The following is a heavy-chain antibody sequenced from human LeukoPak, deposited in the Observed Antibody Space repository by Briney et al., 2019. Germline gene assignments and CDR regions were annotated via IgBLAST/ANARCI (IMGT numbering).Heavy chain of an antibody. D-gene: IGHD3-22*01. J-gene: IGHJ4*02. CDR2: IYSGGST. Sequence: GGSLRLSCAASGFTVSSNYMSWVRQAPGKGLEWVSVIYSGGSTYYADSVKGRFTISRDNAKNSLYLQMNSLRAEDTAVYYCARDGRRYYDSSGYYPFDYWGQGTLVTVPS. V-gene: IGHV3-66*01. CDR1: GFTVSSNY. CDR3: ARDGRRYYDSSGYYPFDY.